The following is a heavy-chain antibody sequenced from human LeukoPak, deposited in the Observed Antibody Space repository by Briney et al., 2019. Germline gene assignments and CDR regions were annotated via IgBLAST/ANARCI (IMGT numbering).Heavy chain of an antibody. D-gene: IGHD5-18*01. V-gene: IGHV1-8*01. Sequence: GASVKVSCKASGYTFTSYGINWVRQATGQGLEWMGWMNPNSGNTGYAQKFQGRVTMTRSTSISTAYMELSSLRSEDTAVYYCARETWIQLWFARYYYYGMDVWGQGTTVTVSS. J-gene: IGHJ6*02. CDR1: GYTFTSYG. CDR2: MNPNSGNT. CDR3: ARETWIQLWFARYYYYGMDV.